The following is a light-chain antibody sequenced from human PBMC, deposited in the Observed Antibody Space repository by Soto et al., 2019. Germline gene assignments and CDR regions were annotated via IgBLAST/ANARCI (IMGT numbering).Light chain of an antibody. V-gene: IGLV1-44*01. CDR3: AAWDDSLRGYV. J-gene: IGLJ1*01. Sequence: QSVLTQPPSASGTPGQRVTISCSGSRSNIGRNTANWYQQLPGTAPKLLFYNNNQRPSGVPDRFSGSKSGTSASLAISGLQSDHEADYYCAAWDDSLRGYVFGAGTKLTVL. CDR2: NNN. CDR1: RSNIGRNT.